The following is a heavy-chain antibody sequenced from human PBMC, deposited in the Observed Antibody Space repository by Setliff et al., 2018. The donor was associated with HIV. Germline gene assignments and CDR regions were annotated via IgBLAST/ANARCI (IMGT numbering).Heavy chain of an antibody. CDR2: IYHTGST. Sequence: SETLSLTCSVSGGSITTDGYYWSCIRHCPGKGLEWIGYIYHTGSTYYNPSLASRLIMSLDSSKNQFSLNLRSVTVADTAVYYCARGRYYREISDSLFDFWGQGTLVTVSS. D-gene: IGHD3-16*01. CDR3: ARGRYYREISDSLFDF. CDR1: GGSITTDGYY. V-gene: IGHV4-31*03. J-gene: IGHJ4*02.